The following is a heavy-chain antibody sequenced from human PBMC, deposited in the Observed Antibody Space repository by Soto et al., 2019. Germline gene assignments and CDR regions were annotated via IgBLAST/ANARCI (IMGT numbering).Heavy chain of an antibody. J-gene: IGHJ4*02. CDR3: AGQARGWATVPNFAY. Sequence: PSETLSLTCTVSGDSISNNYWSWIRQSPGMGLEWIGYIFASENTNYNPSLKSRVSISIDTSKNLFSLKMTSLTAADTAVYYCAGQARGWATVPNFAYWGQGTLVTVSS. CDR2: IFASENT. D-gene: IGHD4-4*01. V-gene: IGHV4-59*01. CDR1: GDSISNNY.